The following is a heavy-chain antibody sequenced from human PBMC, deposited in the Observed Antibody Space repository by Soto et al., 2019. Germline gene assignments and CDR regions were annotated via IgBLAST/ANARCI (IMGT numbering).Heavy chain of an antibody. CDR3: VKDGGSGGSYYYYGMDV. CDR2: ISYDGSNK. CDR1: GFTFSSYG. V-gene: IGHV3-30*18. J-gene: IGHJ6*02. D-gene: IGHD2-15*01. Sequence: GGSLRLSCAASGFTFSSYGMHWVRQAPGKGLEWVAVISYDGSNKYYADSVKGRFTISRDNSKNTLYLQMNSLRAEEKAVYYCVKDGGSGGSYYYYGMDVWGQGTTVTVSS.